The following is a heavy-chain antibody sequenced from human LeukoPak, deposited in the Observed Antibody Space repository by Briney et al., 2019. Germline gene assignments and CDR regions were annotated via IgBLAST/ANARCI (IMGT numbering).Heavy chain of an antibody. D-gene: IGHD3-22*01. CDR2: INPNSGGT. Sequence: ASVKVSCKASGYTFTGYYMHWVRQAPGQGLEWMGWINPNSGGTNYAQKFQGRVTMTRDTSISTAYMELSRLRSDDTAVYYCARGDDTMIVGDIGSYYYYYMDVWGKGTTVTVSS. J-gene: IGHJ6*03. V-gene: IGHV1-2*02. CDR1: GYTFTGYY. CDR3: ARGDDTMIVGDIGSYYYYYMDV.